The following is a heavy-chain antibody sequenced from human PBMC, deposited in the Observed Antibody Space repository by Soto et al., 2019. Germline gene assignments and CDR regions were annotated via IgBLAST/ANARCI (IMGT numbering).Heavy chain of an antibody. V-gene: IGHV3-48*03. CDR3: ATRSGGGGAFDF. CDR1: GLTFSNYE. D-gene: IGHD3-10*01. J-gene: IGHJ3*01. CDR2: IGRSGTTT. Sequence: PGGSLRLSCSASGLTFSNYEMNWVRQAPGKGLEWVSYIGRSGTTTYYADSLKGRFTISRDNAKNSLYLQMISLRAEDTAVYYCATRSGGGGAFDFWGQGTMVTVSS.